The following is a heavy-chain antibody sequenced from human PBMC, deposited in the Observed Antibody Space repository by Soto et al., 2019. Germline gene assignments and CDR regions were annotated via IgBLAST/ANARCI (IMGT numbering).Heavy chain of an antibody. Sequence: SRPTLVNPTHTLPLTCTFSGYSLSTSGVGVGWIREPPGKGLEWLALMYWDDDKRYSPSLKSRLTITKDTSKNQVVLTMTNMDPVDTATYYCAHNSHDYDSSGQDGYFDYWAQGTIVTVSS. CDR3: AHNSHDYDSSGQDGYFDY. CDR1: GYSLSTSGVG. V-gene: IGHV2-5*02. J-gene: IGHJ4*02. D-gene: IGHD3-22*01. CDR2: MYWDDDK.